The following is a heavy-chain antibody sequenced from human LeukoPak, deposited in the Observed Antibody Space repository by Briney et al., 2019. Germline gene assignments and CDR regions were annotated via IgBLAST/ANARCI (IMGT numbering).Heavy chain of an antibody. CDR1: RLTFSNYA. CDR3: ARGYCSGGICYFDY. V-gene: IGHV3-30-3*01. CDR2: ISYDGSNK. D-gene: IGHD2-15*01. Sequence: GGSLRLSCAASRLTFSNYAMHGVRQAPGKGLEWGAVISYDGSNKYYADSVKGRFTISRDNSKNTLYLQMDSLRAEDTAVYYCARGYCSGGICYFDYWGQGTPVTVSS. J-gene: IGHJ4*02.